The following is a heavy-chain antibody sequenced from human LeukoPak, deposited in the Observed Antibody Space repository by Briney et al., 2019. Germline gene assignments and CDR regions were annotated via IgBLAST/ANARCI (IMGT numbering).Heavy chain of an antibody. V-gene: IGHV3-21*01. J-gene: IGHJ4*02. CDR1: GFTFSSYS. Sequence: GGSLRLSCAASGFTFSSYSMNWVRQAPGKGLEWVSSISTSSTYIYYADSLKGRFTISRDNAKNSLYLQMNSLRAEDTAVYYCARVALGAPDYWGQGTLVTVSS. D-gene: IGHD1-26*01. CDR3: ARVALGAPDY. CDR2: ISTSSTYI.